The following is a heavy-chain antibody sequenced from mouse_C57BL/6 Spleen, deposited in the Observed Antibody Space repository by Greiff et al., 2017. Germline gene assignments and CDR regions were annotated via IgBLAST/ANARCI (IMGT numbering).Heavy chain of an antibody. Sequence: QVQLQQPGAELVRPGTSVKLSCKASGYTFTSYWMHWVKQRPGQGLEWIGVIDPSDSYTKYNQKFKGKATLTVDTSSSTAYMQRSSLTSEDSAVYYCARWGHYFDYWGQGTTRTVAS. CDR3: ARWGHYFDY. CDR1: GYTFTSYW. CDR2: IDPSDSYT. J-gene: IGHJ2*01. V-gene: IGHV1-59*01.